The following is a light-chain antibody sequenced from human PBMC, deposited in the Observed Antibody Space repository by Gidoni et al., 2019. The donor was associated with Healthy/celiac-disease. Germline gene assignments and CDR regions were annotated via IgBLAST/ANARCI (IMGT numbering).Light chain of an antibody. J-gene: IGLJ2*01. CDR2: DVS. V-gene: IGLV2-14*01. CDR3: SSYTSSSTVV. Sequence: QSALTQSASVSGSPGQSLTISCTGTSSDVGGYNYVSWYQQHPGKAPNLMIYDVSNRPSGVSNRFSGSKSGNTASLTISGLQAEDEADYYCSSYTSSSTVVFGGGTKLTVL. CDR1: SSDVGGYNY.